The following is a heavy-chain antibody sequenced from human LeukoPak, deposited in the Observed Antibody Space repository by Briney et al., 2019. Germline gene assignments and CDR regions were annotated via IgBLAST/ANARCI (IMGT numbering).Heavy chain of an antibody. Sequence: PGGSLRLSCGASWFIVSSNYMSWVRQAPGEGLEWVSVIYSGGSTYYADYVKGRITISRNNSKNTLYLQMNRLRAEDTAVYYCATYYDSSGDAFDIWGQGTMVTVSS. D-gene: IGHD3-22*01. J-gene: IGHJ3*02. CDR3: ATYYDSSGDAFDI. V-gene: IGHV3-53*04. CDR1: WFIVSSNY. CDR2: IYSGGST.